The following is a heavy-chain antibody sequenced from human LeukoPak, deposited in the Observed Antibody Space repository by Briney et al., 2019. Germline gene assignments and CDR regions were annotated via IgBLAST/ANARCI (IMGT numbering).Heavy chain of an antibody. J-gene: IGHJ4*02. CDR3: ASTGLGSSWQHEEFDY. V-gene: IGHV5-51*01. D-gene: IGHD6-13*01. CDR1: RYSFTSYW. CDR2: IYPGDSDT. Sequence: KVGESLKISCKGSRYSFTSYWIGWVRQMPGKGLEWMGIIYPGDSDTRCSPSFQGQVTISADKSISTAYLQWSSLKASDTAMYYCASTGLGSSWQHEEFDYWGQGTLVTVSS.